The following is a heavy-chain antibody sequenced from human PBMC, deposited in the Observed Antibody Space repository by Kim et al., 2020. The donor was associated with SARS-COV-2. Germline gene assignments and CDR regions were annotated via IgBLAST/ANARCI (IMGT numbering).Heavy chain of an antibody. J-gene: IGHJ3*02. CDR3: ARELVIVGATTALDI. D-gene: IGHD1-26*01. Sequence: MMGRFAISRDKFKDTLYLQMNSLRAEETAVYYCARELVIVGATTALDIWGQGTMVTVSS. V-gene: IGHV3-30*07.